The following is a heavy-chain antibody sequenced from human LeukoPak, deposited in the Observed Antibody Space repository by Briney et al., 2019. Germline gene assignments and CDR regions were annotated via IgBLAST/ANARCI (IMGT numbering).Heavy chain of an antibody. D-gene: IGHD2-2*01. V-gene: IGHV3-13*01. CDR1: GFTFSSYD. CDR3: ARDLRGSTSCLSRIDY. J-gene: IGHJ4*02. Sequence: GGSLRLSCAASGFTFSSYDMHWVRQATGKGLEWVSAIGTAGDTYYPGSVKGRFTISRENAKNSLYLQMNSLRAGDTAVYYCARDLRGSTSCLSRIDYWGQGTLVTVSS. CDR2: IGTAGDT.